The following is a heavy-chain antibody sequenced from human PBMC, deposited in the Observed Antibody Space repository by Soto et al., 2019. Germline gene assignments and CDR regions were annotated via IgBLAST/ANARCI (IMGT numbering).Heavy chain of an antibody. CDR2: ISGYNGNT. V-gene: IGHV1-18*01. Sequence: QVQLVQSGGEVKKPGASVKVSCKASGYTFRSYGVSWVRQAPGQGLEWMGGISGYNGNTNYAQSFQGRVTMTIDTATNTAHMELRSLRSDDTAVYYCASRSGRGQYYFDYWGQGSLVTVSS. CDR3: ASRSGRGQYYFDY. J-gene: IGHJ4*02. D-gene: IGHD3-16*01. CDR1: GYTFRSYG.